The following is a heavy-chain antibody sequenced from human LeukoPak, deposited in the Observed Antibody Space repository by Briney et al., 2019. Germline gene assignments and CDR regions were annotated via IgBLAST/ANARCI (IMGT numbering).Heavy chain of an antibody. CDR3: AIRGY. CDR1: GFTFSNCA. CDR2: ISYDGRNK. Sequence: PGQSLRLSCAASGFTFSNCAMHWVRQAPGKGLEWVAFISYDGRNKYYADSVKGRFTISRDNSKKTLYLQMNSLRAEDTAVYYCAIRGYWGQGTLVTVSS. V-gene: IGHV3-30*04. J-gene: IGHJ4*02.